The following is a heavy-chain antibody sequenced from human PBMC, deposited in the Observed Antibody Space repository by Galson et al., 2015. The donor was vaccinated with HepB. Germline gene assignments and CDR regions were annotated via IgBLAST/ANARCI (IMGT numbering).Heavy chain of an antibody. D-gene: IGHD2-15*01. CDR2: IRVKANNYAT. J-gene: IGHJ4*02. Sequence: SLRLSCAASGFTFSGSAIHWVRQSSGKGLEWVGRIRVKANNYATAYGASMKGRFTISRDDSKNTAYLQMDSLKPDDTAVYYCRLGYRTGGSCSSGSKVDHWGQGTLVIVSS. CDR3: RLGYRTGGSCSSGSKVDH. V-gene: IGHV3-73*01. CDR1: GFTFSGSA.